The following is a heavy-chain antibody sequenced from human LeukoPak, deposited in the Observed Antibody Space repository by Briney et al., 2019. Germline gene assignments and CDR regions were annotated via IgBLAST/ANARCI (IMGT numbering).Heavy chain of an antibody. J-gene: IGHJ4*02. CDR1: GFTFSSYA. CDR3: ARTPLSDYYDSSAEDY. Sequence: GSLGLSCAASGFTFSSYAMHWVRQAPAKGLERVAVISYDGSNKYYADSVKGRFTISRDNSKNTLYLQMNSLRAEDTAVYYCARTPLSDYYDSSAEDYWGQGTLVTVSS. D-gene: IGHD3-22*01. V-gene: IGHV3-30-3*01. CDR2: ISYDGSNK.